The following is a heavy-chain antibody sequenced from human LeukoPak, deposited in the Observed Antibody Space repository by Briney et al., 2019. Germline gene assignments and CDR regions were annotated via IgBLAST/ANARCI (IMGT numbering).Heavy chain of an antibody. CDR1: GGSINNGDD. D-gene: IGHD5-24*01. CDR2: IYYSGSS. V-gene: IGHV4-31*03. J-gene: IGHJ4*02. CDR3: ARNRDAYKSFDY. Sequence: SETLSLTCTVSGGSINNGDDWSWIRQHPGKGLEWIGYIYYSGSSYYNPSLRSRVTISVDTSKNHFSLKLSSVTAADTAVYYCARNRDAYKSFDYWGQGTLVTVSS.